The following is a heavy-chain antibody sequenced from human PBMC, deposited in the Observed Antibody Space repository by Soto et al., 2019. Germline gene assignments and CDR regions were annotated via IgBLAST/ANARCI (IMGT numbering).Heavy chain of an antibody. V-gene: IGHV3-30*18. CDR2: ISYDGSNK. J-gene: IGHJ4*02. Sequence: WGSLRLSCAASGFTFSSYGMHWVRQAPGKGLEWVAVISYDGSNKYYADSVKGRFTISRDNSKNTLYLQMNSLRAEDTAVYYCAKVEIGDCSGGSCYSYWGQGTLVTVSS. CDR3: AKVEIGDCSGGSCYSY. D-gene: IGHD2-15*01. CDR1: GFTFSSYG.